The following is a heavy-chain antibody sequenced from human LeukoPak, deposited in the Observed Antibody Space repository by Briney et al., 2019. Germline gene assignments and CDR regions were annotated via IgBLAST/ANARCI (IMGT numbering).Heavy chain of an antibody. V-gene: IGHV6-1*01. CDR3: ARQTSRWYP. J-gene: IGHJ5*02. D-gene: IGHD6-13*01. CDR2: TYYRSKWYN. CDR1: GDSVSSDSSA. Sequence: SQTLSLTCAISGDSVSSDSSAWNWIRQSPSRGLEWLGRTYYRSKWYNDNAVSVRSRITINPDASKNQFSLQLNSVTPEDAAVYYCARQTSRWYPWGQGTLVTVSS.